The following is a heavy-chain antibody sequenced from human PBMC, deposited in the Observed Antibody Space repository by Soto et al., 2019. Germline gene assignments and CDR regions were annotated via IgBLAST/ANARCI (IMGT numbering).Heavy chain of an antibody. CDR1: GGSISSSSYY. D-gene: IGHD1-7*01. Sequence: PSETLSLTCTVSGGSISSSSYYWGWIRQPPGKGLEWIGSIYYSGSTYYNPSLKSRVTISVDTSKNQFSLKLSSLRSEDTAVYYCASNHLGTTPYGMDVWGQGTTVTVSS. J-gene: IGHJ6*02. CDR2: IYYSGST. CDR3: ASNHLGTTPYGMDV. V-gene: IGHV4-39*01.